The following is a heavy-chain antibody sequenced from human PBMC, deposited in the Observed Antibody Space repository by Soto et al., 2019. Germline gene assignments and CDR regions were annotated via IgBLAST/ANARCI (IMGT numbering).Heavy chain of an antibody. J-gene: IGHJ6*04. V-gene: IGHV1-69*06. CDR3: AREVSAVKWLEAGKCYRMDI. CDR1: GGTFSSNP. D-gene: IGHD2-2*01. Sequence: QVQLMQSGAELRKPGSSVTVSCKASGGTFSSNPISWVRQAPVQGIEWTGGIIPIYATPHYSLSFVDRLTLTADRSTHTAFMELISLTSEDTAIYYCAREVSAVKWLEAGKCYRMDIWGKGATVTV. CDR2: IIPIYATP.